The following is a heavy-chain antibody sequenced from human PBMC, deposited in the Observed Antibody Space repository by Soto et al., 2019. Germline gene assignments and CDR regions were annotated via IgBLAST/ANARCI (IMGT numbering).Heavy chain of an antibody. V-gene: IGHV1-18*01. J-gene: IGHJ5*02. CDR3: EGDRPTDH. Sequence: QVQLVQSGAEVRKPGASVTVSCKASGYTFNRYAISWLRQAPGQGPEWMGWITGDTRDASYARKFQGRVTLTRNTTTSTVDVELRSLRDDDTAVSYCEGDRPTDHWGLGTLVTVSS. CDR2: ITGDTRDA. CDR1: GYTFNRYA.